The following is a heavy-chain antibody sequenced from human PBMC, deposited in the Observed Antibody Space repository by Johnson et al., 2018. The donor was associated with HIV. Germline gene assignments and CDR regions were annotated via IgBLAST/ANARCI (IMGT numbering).Heavy chain of an antibody. D-gene: IGHD2-15*01. J-gene: IGHJ3*02. V-gene: IGHV3-66*01. CDR3: AKGGYCSGGSCYPDAFDI. CDR2: IYSGGSP. Sequence: VQLVESGGGLVQPGGSLRLSCAASGFTVSSNYMSWVRQAPGQGLEWVSEIYSGGSPYYADSVKGRFTISRDNSKNTLYLQMNSLRAEDTAVYYCAKGGYCSGGSCYPDAFDIWGQGTMVTVSS. CDR1: GFTVSSNY.